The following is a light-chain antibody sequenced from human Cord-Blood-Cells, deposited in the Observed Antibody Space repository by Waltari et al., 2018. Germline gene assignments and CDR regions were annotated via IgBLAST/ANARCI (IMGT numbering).Light chain of an antibody. J-gene: IGLJ2*01. CDR2: DVS. Sequence: QSALTQPASVSGSPGQSITISCTGTSSDVGGYNYVSWYQQHPGKAPKLMIYDVSNRPSVVSNRFSGSKSGNTASLTISGRQAEDEADYYCSSYTSSSTLVVFGGGTKLTVL. CDR3: SSYTSSSTLVV. V-gene: IGLV2-14*01. CDR1: SSDVGGYNY.